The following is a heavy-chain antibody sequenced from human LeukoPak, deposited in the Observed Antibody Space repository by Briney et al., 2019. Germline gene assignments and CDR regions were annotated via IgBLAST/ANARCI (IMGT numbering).Heavy chain of an antibody. CDR1: GFTFSSYW. D-gene: IGHD3-3*01. V-gene: IGHV3-7*01. Sequence: GGSLRLSCAASGFTFSSYWMSWVRQAPGKGLEWVANIKQDGSEKYYVDSVKGRFNISRDNAKNSLYLQMNSLRAEDTAVYYCARLIRFLEWFEHFYYIDVWGKGTTVTVSS. J-gene: IGHJ6*03. CDR2: IKQDGSEK. CDR3: ARLIRFLEWFEHFYYIDV.